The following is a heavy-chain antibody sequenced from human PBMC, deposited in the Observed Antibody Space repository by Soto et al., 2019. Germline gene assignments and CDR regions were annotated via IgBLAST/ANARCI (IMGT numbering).Heavy chain of an antibody. D-gene: IGHD1-1*01. Sequence: SETLSLTCAVYGGFVSSGTYYWSWIRQPPGKGLEWIGEMSHSGGTHFNPSLKSRVTISVDTSKNQFSLKMSSVTAADTALYNCARFEGGTATTVVDAFDIWGPGTMVTVSS. J-gene: IGHJ3*02. V-gene: IGHV4-61*01. CDR3: ARFEGGTATTVVDAFDI. CDR1: GGFVSSGTYY. CDR2: MSHSGGT.